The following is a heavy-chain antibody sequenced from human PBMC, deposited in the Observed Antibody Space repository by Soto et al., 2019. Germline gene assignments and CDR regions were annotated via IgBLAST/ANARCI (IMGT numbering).Heavy chain of an antibody. CDR2: MNPNSGNT. D-gene: IGHD6-13*01. CDR3: ASWGWPDSSSWSVKSIINNWFDP. Sequence: QVQLVQSGAEVKKPGASVKVSCKASGYTFTSYDINWVRQATGKGLEWMGWMNPNSGNTGYAQKFQGRVTMTRNTSISTAYMELSSLRSEDTAVYYCASWGWPDSSSWSVKSIINNWFDPWGKGTLVTVSS. V-gene: IGHV1-8*01. CDR1: GYTFTSYD. J-gene: IGHJ5*02.